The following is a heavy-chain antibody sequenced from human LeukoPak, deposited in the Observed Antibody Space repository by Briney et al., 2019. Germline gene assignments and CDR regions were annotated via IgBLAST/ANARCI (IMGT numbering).Heavy chain of an antibody. CDR1: GDSISNYY. J-gene: IGHJ4*02. V-gene: IGHV4-59*12. CDR3: ARDSHYYDSSGYFQGFDY. D-gene: IGHD3-22*01. CDR2: IYYSGST. Sequence: SETLSLTCTVSGDSISNYYCSWIRQPPGKGLEWIGHIYYSGSTYYNPSLKSRVTISVDTSKNQFSLKLSSVTAADTAVYYCARDSHYYDSSGYFQGFDYWGQGTLVTVSS.